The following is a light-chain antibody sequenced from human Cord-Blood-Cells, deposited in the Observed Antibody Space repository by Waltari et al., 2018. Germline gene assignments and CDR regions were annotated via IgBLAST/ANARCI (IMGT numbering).Light chain of an antibody. CDR2: DAS. V-gene: IGKV3-11*01. Sequence: ELASPHSPATLSLSPGERATLACRARQRVSSYLAWYQHKPGHPPRLLIYDASNRATGIPARFSRRGSRTDFTLTISSLEPEDFAVYYCQPRSNWPLTIGGGTRVEIK. CDR1: QRVSSY. CDR3: QPRSNWPLT. J-gene: IGKJ4*01.